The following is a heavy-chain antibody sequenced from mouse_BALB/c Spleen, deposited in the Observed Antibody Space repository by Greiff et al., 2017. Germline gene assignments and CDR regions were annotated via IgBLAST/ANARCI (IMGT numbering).Heavy chain of an antibody. CDR2: IDPANGNT. D-gene: IGHD1-2*01. CDR3: ARGDTTATWAY. J-gene: IGHJ3*01. V-gene: IGHV14-3*02. Sequence: VQLKQSGAELVKPGASVKLSCTASGFNIKDTYMHWVKQRPEQGLEWIGRIDPANGNTKYDPKFQGKATITADTSSNTAYLQLSSLTSEDTAVYYCARGDTTATWAYWGQGTLVTVSA. CDR1: GFNIKDTY.